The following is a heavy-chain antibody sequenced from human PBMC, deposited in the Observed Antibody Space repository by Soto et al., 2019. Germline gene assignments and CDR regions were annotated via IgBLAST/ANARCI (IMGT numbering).Heavy chain of an antibody. J-gene: IGHJ4*02. CDR2: IIPVFGTT. V-gene: IGHV1-69*13. Sequence: SVKVSCKDSGGLFSSFAISWVRQAPGQGLEWMGGIIPVFGTTNYAQKFQGRVTTTADESTNTAYMELSSLTSDDTAMYYCARGGGPYVWFNEFWGRGTQVTVSS. CDR1: GGLFSSFA. D-gene: IGHD3-16*01. CDR3: ARGGGPYVWFNEF.